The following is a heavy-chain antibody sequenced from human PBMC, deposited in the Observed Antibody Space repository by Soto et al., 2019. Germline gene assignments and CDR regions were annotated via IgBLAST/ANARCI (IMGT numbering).Heavy chain of an antibody. J-gene: IGHJ4*02. Sequence: PGGSLRLSCAASGFTFSSYSMNWVRQAPGKGLEWVSYISSSSSTIYYADSVKGRFTISRDNAKNSLYLQMNSLRAEDTAVYYCARVSYTVTLDYWGQGTLVTVSS. CDR1: GFTFSSYS. CDR2: ISSSSSTI. CDR3: ARVSYTVTLDY. D-gene: IGHD4-17*01. V-gene: IGHV3-48*01.